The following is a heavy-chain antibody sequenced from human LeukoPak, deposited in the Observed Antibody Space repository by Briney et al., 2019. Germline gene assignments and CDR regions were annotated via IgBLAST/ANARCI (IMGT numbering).Heavy chain of an antibody. CDR2: ISSSSSYI. V-gene: IGHV3-21*01. D-gene: IGHD1-26*01. CDR3: ARSVSGSYLHFDY. CDR1: GFTFSSYS. Sequence: GGSLRLSCAASGFTFSSYSMNWVRQAPGKGLEWVSSISSSSSYIYYADSVKGRFTISRDNAKNSLYLQMNSLRAEDTAVYYCARSVSGSYLHFDYWGQGTLVTVSS. J-gene: IGHJ4*02.